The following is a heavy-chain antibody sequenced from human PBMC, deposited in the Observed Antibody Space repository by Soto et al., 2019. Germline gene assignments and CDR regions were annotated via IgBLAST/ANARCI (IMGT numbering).Heavy chain of an antibody. V-gene: IGHV1-18*04. Sequence: ASVKFSCKASGYTFTSYGISWVRQAPGQGLEWMGWISAYNGNTNYAQKLQGRVTMTTDTSTSTAYMELRSLRSDDTAVYYCARDSYYGSGSYYNAWYYWGQGTLVTVSS. CDR2: ISAYNGNT. CDR1: GYTFTSYG. D-gene: IGHD3-10*01. J-gene: IGHJ4*02. CDR3: ARDSYYGSGSYYNAWYY.